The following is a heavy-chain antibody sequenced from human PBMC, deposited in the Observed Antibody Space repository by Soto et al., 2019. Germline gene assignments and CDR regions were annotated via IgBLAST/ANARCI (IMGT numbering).Heavy chain of an antibody. CDR1: GGTFSSYA. CDR3: ARESITMIVVVIVSYGMDV. D-gene: IGHD3-22*01. Sequence: SVKVSCKASGGTFSSYAISWVRQAPGQGLEWMGGIIPIFGTANYAQKFQGRVTITADESTSTAYMELSSLRSEDAAVYYCARESITMIVVVIVSYGMDVWGQGTTVTVSS. J-gene: IGHJ6*02. V-gene: IGHV1-69*13. CDR2: IIPIFGTA.